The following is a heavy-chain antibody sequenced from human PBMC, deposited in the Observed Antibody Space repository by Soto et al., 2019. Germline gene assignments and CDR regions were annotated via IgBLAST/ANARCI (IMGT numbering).Heavy chain of an antibody. J-gene: IGHJ4*02. CDR1: GFLFTDYY. CDR2: MDGSSDYT. V-gene: IGHV3-11*06. CDR3: AGDLRFSSTNYFDF. D-gene: IGHD2-8*01. Sequence: QVQLVESGGGLVKPGGSLRLSCTASGFLFTDYYMSWIRQPPGKGLEWLAYMDGSSDYTNSADSVKGRFTISRDNAKNSVFLQMNNLRADDTAVYYCAGDLRFSSTNYFDFWGRGTLVTVSS.